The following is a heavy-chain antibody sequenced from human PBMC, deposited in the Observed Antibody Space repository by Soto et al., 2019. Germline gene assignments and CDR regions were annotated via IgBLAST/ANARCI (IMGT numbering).Heavy chain of an antibody. D-gene: IGHD4-4*01. Sequence: SETLSLTCGVSDGFITNTHYCWSWVRQPPGKGLEWIGEIHHTGSTNYNPSFRSRVTMSVDTSKTQFSLRLNSLTAADAAVYYCAGGTDYRWVLWGQGTTVTVSS. J-gene: IGHJ6*02. V-gene: IGHV4-4*02. CDR2: IHHTGST. CDR1: DGFITNTHYC. CDR3: AGGTDYRWVL.